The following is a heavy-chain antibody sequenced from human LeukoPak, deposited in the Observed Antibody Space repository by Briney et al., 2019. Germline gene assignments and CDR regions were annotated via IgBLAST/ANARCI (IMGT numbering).Heavy chain of an antibody. CDR3: ARDEEDSNSFDY. J-gene: IGHJ4*02. D-gene: IGHD4-11*01. V-gene: IGHV3-23*01. CDR1: GFTFNNYA. Sequence: GGSLRLSCAASGFTFNNYAMSWVRQAPGKGLEWVSAISGSGGSTYYADSVKGRFAISRDNSKNTLYLQMNSLRAEDTAVYYCARDEEDSNSFDYWGQGTLVTVSS. CDR2: ISGSGGST.